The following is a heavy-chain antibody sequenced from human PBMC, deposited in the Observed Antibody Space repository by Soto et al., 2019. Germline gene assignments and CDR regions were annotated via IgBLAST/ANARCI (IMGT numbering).Heavy chain of an antibody. CDR2: ISGGGGST. CDR1: GFSFAGYA. Sequence: HPGGSLRLSCAASGFSFAGYALTWVRLAPGKGLEWVASISGGGGSTYYADSVKGRFSISRDNSNRMVYLQMGSPTAGDTAVYYCAKTETFNGYYNAFDYWGQGTRVTVSS. CDR3: AKTETFNGYYNAFDY. J-gene: IGHJ4*02. V-gene: IGHV3-23*01. D-gene: IGHD3-9*01.